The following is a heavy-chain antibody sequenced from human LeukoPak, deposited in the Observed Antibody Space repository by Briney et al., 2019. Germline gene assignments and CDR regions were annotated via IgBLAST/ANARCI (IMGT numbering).Heavy chain of an antibody. D-gene: IGHD6-19*01. V-gene: IGHV1-69*01. CDR3: ARGPEIEVAGTTFGEYKWFHP. CDR2: IMPIFGTA. Sequence: SLKVSCKTTGGTLSNYPISWVRQAPGQELEWMGGIMPIFGTAHYAEKLQASVTITADESTSTVFMELRSLKSEDTAVYYCARGPEIEVAGTTFGEYKWFHPWGQGTLITVSS. J-gene: IGHJ5*02. CDR1: GGTLSNYP.